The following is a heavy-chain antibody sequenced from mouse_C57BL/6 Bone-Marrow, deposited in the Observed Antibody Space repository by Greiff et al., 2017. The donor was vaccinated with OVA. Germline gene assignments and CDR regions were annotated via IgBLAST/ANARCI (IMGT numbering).Heavy chain of an antibody. J-gene: IGHJ2*01. Sequence: EVQLQQSGPELVKPGASVKISCKASGYTFTDYYMNWVKQSHGKSLEWIGDINPNNGGTSYNQKFKGKATLTVDKSSSTAYMELRSLTSEDSAVYYCARKIYYGKEDFDYWGQGTTLTVSS. CDR2: INPNNGGT. CDR1: GYTFTDYY. V-gene: IGHV1-26*01. D-gene: IGHD2-1*01. CDR3: ARKIYYGKEDFDY.